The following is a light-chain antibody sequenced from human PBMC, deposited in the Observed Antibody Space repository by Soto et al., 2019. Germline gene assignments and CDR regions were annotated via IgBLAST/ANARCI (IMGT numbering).Light chain of an antibody. Sequence: NQLTQSPSSLSASVGDRVTITCRASQGINTYLAWFQLQPGKAPKLLIYGASTLQSGVPSRFSGSGSGTDFTLTISSLQPEDFATYYCQQLNTYPLTFGGGTKVEIK. J-gene: IGKJ4*01. CDR3: QQLNTYPLT. V-gene: IGKV1-9*01. CDR1: QGINTY. CDR2: GAS.